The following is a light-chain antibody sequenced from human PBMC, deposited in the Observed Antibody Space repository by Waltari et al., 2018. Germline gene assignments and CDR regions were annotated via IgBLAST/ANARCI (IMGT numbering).Light chain of an antibody. Sequence: SYDLTQPLSVSVALGQTARITCGGNNIGGKNVHWYQQKPGQAPLLVIYRDKNRPSRSPERVSGSNSQNTATLTITGAQGAEEADYYCQVWDSSTAVFGGGTQLTVL. J-gene: IGLJ7*01. CDR2: RDK. CDR1: NIGGKN. CDR3: QVWDSSTAV. V-gene: IGLV3-9*01.